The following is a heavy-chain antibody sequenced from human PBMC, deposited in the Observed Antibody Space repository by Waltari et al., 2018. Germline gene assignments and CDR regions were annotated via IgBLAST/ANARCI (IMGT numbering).Heavy chain of an antibody. Sequence: QVQLQESGPGLVKPSQTLSLTCTVSGGSISSGSYYWSWLRQPAGKGLEWIGRIYTSGSTNYNPSLKSRVTISVDTSKNQFSLKLSSVTAADTAVYYCAREGGAAADTFNWFDPWGQGTLVTVSS. J-gene: IGHJ5*02. D-gene: IGHD6-13*01. CDR2: IYTSGST. CDR1: GGSISSGSYY. V-gene: IGHV4-61*02. CDR3: AREGGAAADTFNWFDP.